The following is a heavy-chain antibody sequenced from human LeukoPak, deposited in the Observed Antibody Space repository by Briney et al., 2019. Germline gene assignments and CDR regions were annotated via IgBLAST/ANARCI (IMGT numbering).Heavy chain of an antibody. Sequence: PGGSLRLSCAASTFTFSSSWMNWVRQAPGKGLEWEANIRQDGGEKYYVDSVKGRFTISRDNAKNSLYLQMNSLRAEDTAVYYCVGGQTSHGWILEYWGQGTLVTVSS. D-gene: IGHD6-19*01. CDR2: IRQDGGEK. CDR1: TFTFSSSW. V-gene: IGHV3-7*01. CDR3: VGGQTSHGWILEY. J-gene: IGHJ4*02.